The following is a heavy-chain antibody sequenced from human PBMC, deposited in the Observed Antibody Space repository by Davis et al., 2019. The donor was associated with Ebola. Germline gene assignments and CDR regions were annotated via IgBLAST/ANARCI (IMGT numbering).Heavy chain of an antibody. D-gene: IGHD2-21*01. CDR1: GGSISSGGYY. V-gene: IGHV4-31*03. CDR3: ARFPLNIIRYYYYGMDV. Sequence: SETLSLTCTVSGGSISSGGYYWSWIRQHPGKGLEWIGYIYYSGNTYYNPSLKSRVTISVDTSKNQFSLKLSSVTAADTAVYYCARFPLNIIRYYYYGMDVLGQGTTVTVSS. J-gene: IGHJ6*02. CDR2: IYYSGNT.